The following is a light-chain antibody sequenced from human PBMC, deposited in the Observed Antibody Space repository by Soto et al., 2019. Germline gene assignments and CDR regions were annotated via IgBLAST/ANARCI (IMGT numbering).Light chain of an antibody. V-gene: IGKV1-9*01. J-gene: IGKJ4*01. Sequence: DIQLTQSPSFLSASVGDRVTITCRASQGISSYLAWYQQEPGKAPKPLIYAASTLQSGVPSRFRVGGSGTEFTLTSRSLQPEDFDTYYCQQLKSYPVTFGGGTKVEIK. CDR3: QQLKSYPVT. CDR2: AAS. CDR1: QGISSY.